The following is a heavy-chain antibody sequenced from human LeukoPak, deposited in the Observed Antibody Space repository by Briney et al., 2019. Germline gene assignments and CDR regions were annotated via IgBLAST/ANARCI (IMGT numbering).Heavy chain of an antibody. J-gene: IGHJ1*01. CDR1: GDSVSRSDSY. CDR2: IYYSGRT. D-gene: IGHD3-22*01. V-gene: IGHV4-39*01. Sequence: SETLSLTCSVSGDSVSRSDSYWDWIRQPPGKGLEWIGTIYYSGRTYYSPSLKSRVTMSVDPSNSQFSLNLRSVTAADTALYYCARRRYYDGSGYLEWGQGTLLSVSS. CDR3: ARRRYYDGSGYLE.